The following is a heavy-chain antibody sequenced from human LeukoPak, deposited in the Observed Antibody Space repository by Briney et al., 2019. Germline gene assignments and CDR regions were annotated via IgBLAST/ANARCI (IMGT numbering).Heavy chain of an antibody. J-gene: IGHJ6*02. D-gene: IGHD3-3*01. CDR1: GFTFSTYA. Sequence: ASLRLSCAAPGFTFSTYAMSWVRQAPGKELEWVSTVSGSGSSTYYADSVKGRFTISRDNSKNTLYLQMHSLRAEDTAIYYCAKDRNAIFGDVWGQGTTVTVSS. CDR3: AKDRNAIFGDV. V-gene: IGHV3-23*01. CDR2: VSGSGSST.